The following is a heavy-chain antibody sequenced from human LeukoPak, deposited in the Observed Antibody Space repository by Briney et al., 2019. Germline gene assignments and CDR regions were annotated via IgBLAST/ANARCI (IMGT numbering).Heavy chain of an antibody. D-gene: IGHD3-10*01. CDR3: ARTLGGSGNPFDC. CDR1: GGSLNYYY. V-gene: IGHV4-59*01. CDR2: IYSDGTT. Sequence: SETLSLTCSVSGGSLNYYYWIWLRQPPGGGLEWIGDIYSDGTTNYNPSLRSRVTISVDTSKRQISLNLKSVTAADSAVYYCARTLGGSGNPFDCWGQGTLVTVSS. J-gene: IGHJ4*02.